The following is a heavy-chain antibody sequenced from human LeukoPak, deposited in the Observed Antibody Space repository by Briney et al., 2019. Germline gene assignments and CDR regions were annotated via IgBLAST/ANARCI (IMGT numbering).Heavy chain of an antibody. J-gene: IGHJ3*02. CDR2: INSDGSST. CDR1: GFTFSSYW. D-gene: IGHD2-15*01. CDR3: ARAEAVGDAFDI. Sequence: GGSLRLSCAASGFTFSSYWMQWVRQAPGKGLVWVSRINSDGSSTSYADSVKGRFTISRDNAKNTLYLQMNSLRAEDTAVHYCARAEAVGDAFDIWGQGTMVTVSS. V-gene: IGHV3-74*01.